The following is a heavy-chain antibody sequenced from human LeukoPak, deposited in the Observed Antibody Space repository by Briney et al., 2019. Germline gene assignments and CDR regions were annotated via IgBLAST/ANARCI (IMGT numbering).Heavy chain of an antibody. CDR1: GYTFTSYY. D-gene: IGHD6-19*01. CDR3: ARGAVINTLEYYFDY. Sequence: ASVKVSCKASGYTFTSYYMHWVRQAPGQGLEWMGIINPSGGGTSYAQKFQGRVTMTRDTSTNTVYMELSSLRSEDTAVYYCARGAVINTLEYYFDYWGQGTLVTVSS. J-gene: IGHJ4*02. V-gene: IGHV1-46*01. CDR2: INPSGGGT.